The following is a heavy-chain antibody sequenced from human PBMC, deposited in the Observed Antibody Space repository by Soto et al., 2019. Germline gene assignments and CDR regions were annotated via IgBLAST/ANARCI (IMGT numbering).Heavy chain of an antibody. V-gene: IGHV3-33*01. J-gene: IGHJ6*02. Sequence: QVQLVESGGGVVQPGRSLRLSCAASGFTFSSYGMHWVRQAPGKGLEWVAVIWYDGSNKYYADSVKGRFTISRDNSKNTLYLQMNSLRAEDTAVYYCARDNGLMVYVNYGMDVWGQGTTVTVSS. CDR2: IWYDGSNK. CDR3: ARDNGLMVYVNYGMDV. CDR1: GFTFSSYG. D-gene: IGHD2-8*01.